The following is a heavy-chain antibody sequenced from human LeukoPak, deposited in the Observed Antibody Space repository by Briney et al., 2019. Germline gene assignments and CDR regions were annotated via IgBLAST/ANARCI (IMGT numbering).Heavy chain of an antibody. CDR2: ISAYNGNT. V-gene: IGHV1-18*01. Sequence: ASVTVSCKASGYTFTIYGISWVRQAPGQGLEWMGWISAYNGNTNYAQKLQGRVTMTTDTSTSTAYMELRSLRSDDTAVYYCARFRIARYCSSTSCSNWFDPWGQGTLVTVSS. CDR3: ARFRIARYCSSTSCSNWFDP. D-gene: IGHD2-2*01. J-gene: IGHJ5*02. CDR1: GYTFTIYG.